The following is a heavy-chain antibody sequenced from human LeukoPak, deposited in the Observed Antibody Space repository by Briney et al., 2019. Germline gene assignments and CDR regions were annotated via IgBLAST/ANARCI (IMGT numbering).Heavy chain of an antibody. Sequence: GGSLRLSCAASGFTFTSYAMSWVRQAPGEGLEWVSTISVSGGNAFYADSVKGRFTISRDNSKNTLYLQMNSLRVEDTAVYYCAKTLLPGVAVAGEGDYSGQGTLVTVSS. D-gene: IGHD6-19*01. V-gene: IGHV3-23*01. CDR3: AKTLLPGVAVAGEGDY. J-gene: IGHJ4*02. CDR2: ISVSGGNA. CDR1: GFTFTSYA.